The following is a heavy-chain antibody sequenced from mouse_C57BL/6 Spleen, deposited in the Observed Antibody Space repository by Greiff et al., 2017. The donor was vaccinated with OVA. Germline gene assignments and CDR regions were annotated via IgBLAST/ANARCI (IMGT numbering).Heavy chain of an antibody. CDR3: AKMGEGFDY. V-gene: IGHV1-76*01. Sequence: QVQLKQSGAELVRPGASVKLSCKASGYTFTDYYINWVKQRPGQGLEWIARIYPGSGNTYYNEKFKGKATLTAEKSSSTAYMQLSSLTSEDSAVYFCAKMGEGFDYWGQGTTLTVSS. CDR2: IYPGSGNT. CDR1: GYTFTDYY. D-gene: IGHD2-3*01. J-gene: IGHJ2*01.